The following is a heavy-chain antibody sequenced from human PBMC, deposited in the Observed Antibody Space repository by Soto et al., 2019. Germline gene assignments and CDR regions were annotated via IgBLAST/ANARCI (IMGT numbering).Heavy chain of an antibody. V-gene: IGHV4-39*01. CDR2: MYYSGTT. Sequence: PSETLSLTCTVSSGSISSSDYSWGWIRQPPGKGLEWIGSMYYSGTTYYNPSLKSRVTISADTSKKQCSLKLSSVSAADTAVYYCAKGYCSGGSCYSHWFDSWGQGTLVTVSS. D-gene: IGHD2-15*01. J-gene: IGHJ5*01. CDR1: SGSISSSDYS. CDR3: AKGYCSGGSCYSHWFDS.